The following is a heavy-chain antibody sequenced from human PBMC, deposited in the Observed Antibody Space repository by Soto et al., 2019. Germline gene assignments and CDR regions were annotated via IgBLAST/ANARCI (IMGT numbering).Heavy chain of an antibody. V-gene: IGHV2-5*02. CDR1: GFSLSTSGVG. CDR2: IYWDDDK. D-gene: IGHD4-17*01. J-gene: IGHJ4*02. CDR3: AHSAKTTVTPSFPFDY. Sequence: SGPTLVNPTQTLTLSCTFSGFSLSTSGVGVGWIRQPPGKALEWLALIYWDDDKRYSPSLKSRLTITKDTSKNQVVLTMTNMDPVDTATYYCAHSAKTTVTPSFPFDYWGQGTLVTVSS.